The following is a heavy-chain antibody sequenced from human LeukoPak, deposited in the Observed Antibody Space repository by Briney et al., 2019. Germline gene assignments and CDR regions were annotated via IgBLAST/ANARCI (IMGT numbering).Heavy chain of an antibody. Sequence: GESLKISCKGSGYSFTSYWIGWVRQMPGKGLEWMGIIYPGDSDTRYSPSFQGQVTISAAKSISTAYLQWSSLKASDTAMYYCARQGFYCSGGSCYSDYWGQGTPVTVSS. CDR3: ARQGFYCSGGSCYSDY. J-gene: IGHJ4*02. CDR1: GYSFTSYW. V-gene: IGHV5-51*01. CDR2: IYPGDSDT. D-gene: IGHD2-15*01.